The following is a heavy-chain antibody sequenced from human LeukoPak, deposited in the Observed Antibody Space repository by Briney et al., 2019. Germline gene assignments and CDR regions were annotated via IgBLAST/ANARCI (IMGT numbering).Heavy chain of an antibody. CDR3: AKAKVRFGEVPAFDY. J-gene: IGHJ4*02. Sequence: GGSLRLSCAASGFTFSSFAMNWVRQAPGKGLAWVSGISGSGSSTYYADSVKGRFTISRDNSKNTLYLQMNSLRAEDTAVYYCAKAKVRFGEVPAFDYWGQGTLVTVSS. CDR1: GFTFSSFA. D-gene: IGHD2-2*01. V-gene: IGHV3-23*01. CDR2: ISGSGSST.